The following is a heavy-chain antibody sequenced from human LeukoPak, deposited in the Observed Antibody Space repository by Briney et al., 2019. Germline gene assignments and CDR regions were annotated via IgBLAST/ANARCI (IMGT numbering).Heavy chain of an antibody. CDR2: IYTSGST. D-gene: IGHD3-22*01. J-gene: IGHJ5*02. CDR1: GGSISSGSYY. CDR3: ARDSTNYYDNEWDWFDP. V-gene: IGHV4-61*02. Sequence: SETLSLTCTVSGGSISSGSYYWSWIRQPAGKGLEWIGRIYTSGSTNYNPSLKSRVTISVDTSKNQFSLKLSSVTAADTAVYYCARDSTNYYDNEWDWFDPWGQGTLVTVSS.